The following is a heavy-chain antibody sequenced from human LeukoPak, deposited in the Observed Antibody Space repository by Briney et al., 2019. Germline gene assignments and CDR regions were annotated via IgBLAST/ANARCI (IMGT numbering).Heavy chain of an antibody. Sequence: GGSLRLSCAASGFSFSSYAMHWARQAPGKGLEWLAVISYDGTRKYYADSVKGRFTISRDNAKNSLYLQMNSLRAEDTAVYYCAVDYDYWSGFFSGSRMTPKRGGQGTLVTVSS. CDR3: AVDYDYWSGFFSGSRMTPKR. J-gene: IGHJ4*02. CDR1: GFSFSSYA. CDR2: ISYDGTRK. D-gene: IGHD3-3*01. V-gene: IGHV3-30*03.